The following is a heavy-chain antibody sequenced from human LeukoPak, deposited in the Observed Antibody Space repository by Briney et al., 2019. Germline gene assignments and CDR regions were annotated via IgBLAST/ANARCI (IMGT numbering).Heavy chain of an antibody. Sequence: PGGSLRLSCAASGFTFSSYEMNWVRQAPGKGLEWVSYISSSGSTIYYADSVKGRFTISRDNAKNSLYLQMNSLRAEDTAVYYCARYRFVVGATDSFDMWGRGTTVTVSS. J-gene: IGHJ3*02. CDR2: ISSSGSTI. V-gene: IGHV3-48*03. CDR3: ARYRFVVGATDSFDM. CDR1: GFTFSSYE. D-gene: IGHD1-26*01.